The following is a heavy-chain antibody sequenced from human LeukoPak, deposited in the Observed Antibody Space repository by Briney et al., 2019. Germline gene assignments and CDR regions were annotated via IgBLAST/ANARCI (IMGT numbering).Heavy chain of an antibody. D-gene: IGHD3-10*01. CDR2: IIPIFGTA. V-gene: IGHV1-69*01. Sequence: SVKVSCKASGGTFSSYAISWVRQAPGQGLEWMGGIIPIFGTANYAQKFQGRVTITADESTGTAYMELSSLRSEDTAVYYCARVGTLGYYYYYMDVWGKGTTVTVSS. CDR3: ARVGTLGYYYYYMDV. J-gene: IGHJ6*03. CDR1: GGTFSSYA.